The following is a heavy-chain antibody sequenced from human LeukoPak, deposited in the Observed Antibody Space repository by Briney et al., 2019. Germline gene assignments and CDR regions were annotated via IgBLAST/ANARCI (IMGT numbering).Heavy chain of an antibody. D-gene: IGHD2/OR15-2a*01. CDR2: IYYSGST. V-gene: IGHV4-59*08. J-gene: IGHJ4*02. CDR3: ARSFGGLVIAADY. Sequence: SETLSPTCTVSGGSISSYYWSWIRQPPGKGLEWIGYIYYSGSTNYNPSLKSRVTISVDTSKNQFSLKLSSVTAADTAVYYCARSFGGLVIAADYWGQGTLVTVSS. CDR1: GGSISSYY.